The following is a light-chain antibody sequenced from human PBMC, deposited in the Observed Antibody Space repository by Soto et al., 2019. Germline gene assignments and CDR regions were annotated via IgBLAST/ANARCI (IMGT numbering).Light chain of an antibody. CDR2: KAS. CDR3: QHYNSYSEA. CDR1: QTISSW. J-gene: IGKJ1*01. Sequence: DIQMTQSPSTLSGSVGDRVTITCRASQTISSWLAWYQQKPGKAPKLLIYKASTLKSGVPSRFSGSGSGTEFTLNISSLQPDEFATYYCQHYNSYSEAFGQGTKVDLK. V-gene: IGKV1-5*03.